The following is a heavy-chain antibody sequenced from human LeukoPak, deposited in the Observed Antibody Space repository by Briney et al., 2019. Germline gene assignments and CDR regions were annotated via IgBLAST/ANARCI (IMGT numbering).Heavy chain of an antibody. D-gene: IGHD3-10*01. Sequence: PGGSLRLSCAASGFTVSSNYMSWVRQAPGKGLEWVSVIYSGGSTYNADSVKGRFTISRDNSKNTLYLQMNSLRAEDTAVYYCARVAARRGNWFDPWGQGTLVTVSS. J-gene: IGHJ5*02. V-gene: IGHV3-66*01. CDR2: IYSGGST. CDR1: GFTVSSNY. CDR3: ARVAARRGNWFDP.